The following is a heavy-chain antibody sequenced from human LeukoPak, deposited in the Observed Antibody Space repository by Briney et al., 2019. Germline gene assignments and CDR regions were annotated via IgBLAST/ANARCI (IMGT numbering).Heavy chain of an antibody. J-gene: IGHJ4*02. CDR2: IYPGDSDT. Sequence: GESLKISCEASGYVFIHHWIGWVRQRPGKGLEWVAIIYPGDSDTRYSPSFQGQVTISADKSLNTAYLQWSSLKASDTAMFYCARGFYYGSGSYFDFWGQGTLVTVSS. V-gene: IGHV5-51*01. CDR1: GYVFIHHW. D-gene: IGHD3-10*01. CDR3: ARGFYYGSGSYFDF.